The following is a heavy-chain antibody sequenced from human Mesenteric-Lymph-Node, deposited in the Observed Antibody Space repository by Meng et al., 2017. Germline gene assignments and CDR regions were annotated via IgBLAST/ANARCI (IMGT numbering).Heavy chain of an antibody. J-gene: IGHJ4*02. Sequence: SETLSLTCTVSGGSISSSTYKWGWIRQPPGKGLEWIGNIYHSGGTYYNPSLRGRVTMSVDTSKNQFSLKLSSVTAADTAVYYCASGPWGYSYAYDYWGQGTLVTVSS. V-gene: IGHV4-39*07. CDR3: ASGPWGYSYAYDY. CDR1: GGSISSSTYK. CDR2: IYHSGGT. D-gene: IGHD5-18*01.